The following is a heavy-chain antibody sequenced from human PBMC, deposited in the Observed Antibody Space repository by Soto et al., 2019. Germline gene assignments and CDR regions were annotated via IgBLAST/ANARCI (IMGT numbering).Heavy chain of an antibody. CDR1: GGSISSYY. CDR2: IYYSGST. J-gene: IGHJ2*01. V-gene: IGHV4-59*08. Sequence: QVQLQESGPGLVKPSETLSLTCTVSGGSISSYYWSWIRQPPGKGLEWIGYIYYSGSTNYNPSLKSRVTISVDTSKNQFSLKLSSVTAADTAVYYCARRVVRGAKNRYFDLWGRGTLVTVSS. D-gene: IGHD3-10*01. CDR3: ARRVVRGAKNRYFDL.